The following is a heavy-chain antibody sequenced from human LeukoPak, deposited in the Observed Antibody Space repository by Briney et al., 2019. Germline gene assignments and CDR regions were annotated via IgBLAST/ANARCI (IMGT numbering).Heavy chain of an antibody. CDR2: IYQSETA. D-gene: IGHD6-6*01. J-gene: IGHJ4*02. Sequence: SETLSLTCTVSGYSISSGYFWGWMRQPPGKGLEWIGSIYQSETAHYNPSLKSRVTISVDTSKNQFSLKLSSVTAADTAVYYCARAVKYSSSSGIENFDYWGQGTLVTVSS. V-gene: IGHV4-38-2*02. CDR3: ARAVKYSSSSGIENFDY. CDR1: GYSISSGYF.